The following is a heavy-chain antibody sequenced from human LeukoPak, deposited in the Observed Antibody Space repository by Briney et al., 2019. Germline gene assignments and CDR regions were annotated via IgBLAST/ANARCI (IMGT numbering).Heavy chain of an antibody. CDR2: INPNSGGT. CDR3: ARGDTTQGGNYDGSGYPWTFDI. V-gene: IGHV1-2*02. Sequence: ASVKVSCKASGYTFTGYYMHWVRQAPGQGLEWMGWINPNSGGTNYAQKFQGRVTMTRDTSISTVYMDLSSLRSADTAVYYCARGDTTQGGNYDGSGYPWTFDIWGQGTMVTVSS. CDR1: GYTFTGYY. J-gene: IGHJ3*02. D-gene: IGHD3-22*01.